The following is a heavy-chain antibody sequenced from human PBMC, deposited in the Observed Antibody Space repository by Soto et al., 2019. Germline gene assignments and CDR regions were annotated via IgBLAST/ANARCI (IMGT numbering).Heavy chain of an antibody. D-gene: IGHD3-16*01. CDR2: ISGSGDST. Sequence: EVQLLESGGGLVQPGGSLRLSCAASGFTFSSYAMSWVRQAPGKGLEWVSAISGSGDSTFYADSVKGRFTISRDNSKNTLYLQMNSLSAEDTAVYYCAKRAWGTYYFDYWGQGTLVTVSS. CDR1: GFTFSSYA. J-gene: IGHJ4*02. V-gene: IGHV3-23*01. CDR3: AKRAWGTYYFDY.